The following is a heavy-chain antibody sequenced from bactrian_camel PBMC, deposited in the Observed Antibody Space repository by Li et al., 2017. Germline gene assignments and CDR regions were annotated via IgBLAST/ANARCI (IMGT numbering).Heavy chain of an antibody. CDR2: VYTGYGNT. Sequence: QVQLVESGGGSVQAGGSLRFSCAASGYTYSSNCITWFRQAPGKEREGVAAVYTGYGNTYYADSVKGRFTVSRDNAKNTLYLQLNNLKTEDTAMYYCIKGRVCSSDYVGQGTQVTVS. J-gene: IGHJ4*01. V-gene: IGHV3S1*01. D-gene: IGHD4*01. CDR1: GYTYSSNC.